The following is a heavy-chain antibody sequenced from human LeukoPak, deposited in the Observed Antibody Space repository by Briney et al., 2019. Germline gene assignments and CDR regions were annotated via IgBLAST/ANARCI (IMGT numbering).Heavy chain of an antibody. D-gene: IGHD4-17*01. V-gene: IGHV3-15*07. CDR2: IRRKTEGGTT. CDR3: TTGNYGPY. Sequence: PGGSLRLSCAVSGFPLSDAWMNWVRQALGKGLEWVGRIRRKTEGGTTDYAAPVKGRFTISRDDSKSTLYLQMNSLKTEDTAVYYCTTGNYGPYWGQGTLVTVSS. CDR1: GFPLSDAW. J-gene: IGHJ4*02.